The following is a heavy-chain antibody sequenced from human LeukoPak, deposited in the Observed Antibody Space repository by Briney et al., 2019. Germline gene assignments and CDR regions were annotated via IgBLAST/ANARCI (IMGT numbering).Heavy chain of an antibody. CDR3: AKGRTTVTTAFDY. J-gene: IGHJ4*02. Sequence: GESLRLSCAASGFTFSDYGLNWVRQAPGKGLEWVSGISGSGGTTFYADSVKGRFTISRDNSKNTLFLQMNSLRADDTAVYYCAKGRTTVTTAFDYWGQGTLVTVSS. V-gene: IGHV3-23*01. CDR2: ISGSGGTT. D-gene: IGHD4-17*01. CDR1: GFTFSDYG.